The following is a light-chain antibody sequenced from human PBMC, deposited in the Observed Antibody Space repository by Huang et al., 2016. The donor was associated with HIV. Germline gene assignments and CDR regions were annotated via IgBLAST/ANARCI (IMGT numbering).Light chain of an antibody. J-gene: IGKJ5*01. CDR1: QSVNSY. Sequence: ETVLTQSPATLSLSPGERATLSCRASQSVNSYLAWYQQKPGQTPRLIIYDASNRATGIPARFSGSVSGTDFTLTIISLEPEDFAFYYCQQRKYWPPITFGQGTRLEIK. CDR3: QQRKYWPPIT. CDR2: DAS. V-gene: IGKV3-11*01.